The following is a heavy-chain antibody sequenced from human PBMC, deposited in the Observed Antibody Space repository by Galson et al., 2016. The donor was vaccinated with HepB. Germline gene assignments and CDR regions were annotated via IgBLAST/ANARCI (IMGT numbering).Heavy chain of an antibody. V-gene: IGHV1-69*13. CDR1: GGTFSSYA. Sequence: SVKVSCKASGGTFSSYAINWVRQAPGQGLEWMGGIIPIFGPANYPQKFQGRVTITADASTSTAYMELSSLRSEDTAVYYCAREEGSSSAEYNYYYMDVWGKGTTVTVSS. CDR2: IIPIFGPA. CDR3: AREEGSSSAEYNYYYMDV. J-gene: IGHJ6*03. D-gene: IGHD6-6*01.